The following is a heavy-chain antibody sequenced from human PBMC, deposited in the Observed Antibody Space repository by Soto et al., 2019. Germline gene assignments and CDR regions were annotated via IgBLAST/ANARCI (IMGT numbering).Heavy chain of an antibody. CDR3: TRDDPINWRDREYYFDY. V-gene: IGHV3-49*04. J-gene: IGHJ4*02. Sequence: PAGSLRTSVIDAGIAVLGDGRIWVRKAPGKGLEWVGFIRSKAYGGTTEYAASVKGRFTISRDYSKSIAYLQMNSLKTEDTAVYYCTRDDPINWRDREYYFDYWGQGTLVTVSS. D-gene: IGHD1-1*01. CDR2: IRSKAYGGTT. CDR1: GIAVLGDG.